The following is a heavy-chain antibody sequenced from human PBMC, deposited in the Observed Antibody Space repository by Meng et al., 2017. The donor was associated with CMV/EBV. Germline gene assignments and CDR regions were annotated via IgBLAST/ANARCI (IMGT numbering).Heavy chain of an antibody. V-gene: IGHV3-7*01. CDR2: IKQDGSEK. CDR1: GFTFSSYW. CDR3: ARDDYGDLYYYYGMDV. D-gene: IGHD4-17*01. J-gene: IGHJ6*02. Sequence: GESLKISCAASGFTFSSYWMSWVRQAPGKGLEWVANIKQDGSEKYYVDSVKGRFTISRDNAKNSLYLQMNSLRAEDTAVYYCARDDYGDLYYYYGMDVWGQGTTVTVSS.